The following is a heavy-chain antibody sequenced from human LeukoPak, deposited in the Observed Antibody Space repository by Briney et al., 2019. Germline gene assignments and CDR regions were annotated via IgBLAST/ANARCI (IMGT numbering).Heavy chain of an antibody. V-gene: IGHV3-30*02. Sequence: GGSLRLSCAASGFTFSSYGMHWVRQAPGKGLEWVALIRYDGSNKYYADSVKGRFTISRDNSKNTLYLQMNSLRAEDTAVYYCAKDKPEWYNWKNWFDPWGQGTLVTVSS. CDR2: IRYDGSNK. D-gene: IGHD1-20*01. CDR3: AKDKPEWYNWKNWFDP. CDR1: GFTFSSYG. J-gene: IGHJ5*02.